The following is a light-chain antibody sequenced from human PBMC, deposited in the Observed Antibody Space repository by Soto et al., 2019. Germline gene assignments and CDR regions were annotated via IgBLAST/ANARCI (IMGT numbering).Light chain of an antibody. Sequence: DIQMTQXPSTLSASIGDRVTITCRASQSLRTWLAWFQQKPGEAPKGLIYKVSYLESGVPPRFTAXXXXTXXTXTINGLQPDDFATYYCLQYNTYPWTFGQGTKVEIK. CDR2: KVS. J-gene: IGKJ1*01. V-gene: IGKV1-5*03. CDR3: LQYNTYPWT. CDR1: QSLRTW.